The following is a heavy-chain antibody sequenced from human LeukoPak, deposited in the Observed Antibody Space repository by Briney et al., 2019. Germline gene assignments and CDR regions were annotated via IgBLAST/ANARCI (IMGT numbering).Heavy chain of an antibody. V-gene: IGHV3-23*01. D-gene: IGHD6-19*01. Sequence: PGGSLRLSCVVSGFSVSNYAMSWVRQAPGKGLEWVSYISERGGSTTYADSVKGRFTISRDNSKNTLYLQMNSLRAEDTAVYYCAKEQMYSSGWYDYWGQGTLVTVSS. CDR1: GFSVSNYA. CDR2: ISERGGST. CDR3: AKEQMYSSGWYDY. J-gene: IGHJ4*02.